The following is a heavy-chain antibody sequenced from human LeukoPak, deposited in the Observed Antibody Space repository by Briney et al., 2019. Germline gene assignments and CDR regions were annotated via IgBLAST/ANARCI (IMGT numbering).Heavy chain of an antibody. CDR3: ARGSDLGPRSAFDI. D-gene: IGHD3-16*01. J-gene: IGHJ3*02. CDR1: GFSFSSHW. V-gene: IGHV3-74*01. Sequence: PXGSLRLSCAASGFSFSSHWMHWVRQVPGKGLVWVSHMKSDWTSTSYADSVQGRFTISRDNAKSTLYLQMNSLRAEDMAVYYCARGSDLGPRSAFDIWGQGTMVTVSS. CDR2: MKSDWTST.